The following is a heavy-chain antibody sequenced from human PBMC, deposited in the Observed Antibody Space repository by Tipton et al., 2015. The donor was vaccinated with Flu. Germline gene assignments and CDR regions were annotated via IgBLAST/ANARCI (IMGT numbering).Heavy chain of an antibody. J-gene: IGHJ4*02. V-gene: IGHV4-38-2*02. CDR1: GYSISSGFY. CDR2: IYHSGST. Sequence: TLSLTCTVSGYSISSGFYWGWIRQPPGKGLEWIGNIYHSGSTFYNPSLKSRVTISVDTFRNQFSLKLSSVTAADTAVYYCARGDGYNFDYWGQGTLVTVSS. D-gene: IGHD5-24*01. CDR3: ARGDGYNFDY.